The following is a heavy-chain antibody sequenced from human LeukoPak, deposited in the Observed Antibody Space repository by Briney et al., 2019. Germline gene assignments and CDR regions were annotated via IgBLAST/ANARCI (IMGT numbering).Heavy chain of an antibody. CDR2: IKQDGSEK. CDR3: ARSILRMEVRGVRNTNWFDP. CDR1: GFTFSSYW. D-gene: IGHD3-10*01. J-gene: IGHJ5*02. Sequence: SGGSLRLSCAASGFTFSSYWMSWVRQAPGKGLEWVANIKQDGSEKYYVDSVKGRFTISRDNAKNSLYLQMNSLRAEDTAVYYCARSILRMEVRGVRNTNWFDPWGQGTLVTVSS. V-gene: IGHV3-7*01.